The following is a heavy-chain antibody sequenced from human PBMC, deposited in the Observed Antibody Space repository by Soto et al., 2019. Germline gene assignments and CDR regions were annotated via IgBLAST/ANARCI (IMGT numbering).Heavy chain of an antibody. Sequence: QVQLVQSGAEVKKPGASVKVSCKASGYTFTTYGMSWVRQAPGQGLDWMGRIRTYNGNTKYAERLQGRVTMTTDTTTSTAYMELRSLTSDDTAVYYCARGPTDYYDNSGNYFLDYWGQGTLVTVSS. CDR1: GYTFTTYG. CDR2: IRTYNGNT. D-gene: IGHD3-22*01. V-gene: IGHV1-18*01. CDR3: ARGPTDYYDNSGNYFLDY. J-gene: IGHJ4*02.